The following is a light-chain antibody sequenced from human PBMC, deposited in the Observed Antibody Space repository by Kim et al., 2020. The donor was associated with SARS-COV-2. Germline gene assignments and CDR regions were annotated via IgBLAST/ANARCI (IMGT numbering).Light chain of an antibody. CDR3: MQGTHWPPYT. CDR2: KVS. V-gene: IGKV2-30*02. J-gene: IGKJ2*01. Sequence: DVVMTQSPLSLPVTLGQPASISCRSSQSLVHSDGNTYLNWFQQRPGQSPRRLIYKVSNRDSGVPDRFSASGSGSDFTLRISRVEAEDVGGYYCMQGTHWPPYTFGQGTKLEI. CDR1: QSLVHSDGNTY.